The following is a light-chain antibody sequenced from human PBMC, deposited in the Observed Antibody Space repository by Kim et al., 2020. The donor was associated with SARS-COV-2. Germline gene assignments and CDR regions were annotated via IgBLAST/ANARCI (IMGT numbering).Light chain of an antibody. CDR3: QQYRKSPYS. V-gene: IGKV3-20*01. CDR1: ESVSSSS. CDR2: AAS. J-gene: IGKJ2*03. Sequence: LFPGEGATPSCRANESVSSSSLAWYQQKPGQAPRLLIYAASSRASGIPDRFSGSVSGTDFTLTITRLEPEDFAVYFCQQYRKSPYSFGQGTKLEI.